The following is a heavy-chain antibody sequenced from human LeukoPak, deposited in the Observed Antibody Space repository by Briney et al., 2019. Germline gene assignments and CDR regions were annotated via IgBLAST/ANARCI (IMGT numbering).Heavy chain of an antibody. Sequence: PSETLSLTCAVSGGSISSSNWWSWVRQPPGKGLEWIGEIYHSGSTNYNPSLKSRVTISVDKSKNQFSLKLSSVTAADTAVYYCARISYSSGWRIDYWGQGTLVTVSS. CDR1: GGSISSSNW. CDR2: IYHSGST. D-gene: IGHD6-19*01. CDR3: ARISYSSGWRIDY. V-gene: IGHV4-4*02. J-gene: IGHJ4*02.